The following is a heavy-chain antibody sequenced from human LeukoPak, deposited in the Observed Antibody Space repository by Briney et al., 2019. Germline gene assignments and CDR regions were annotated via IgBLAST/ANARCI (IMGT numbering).Heavy chain of an antibody. CDR1: GFTLGDHW. CDR3: TTEMDTAIYY. Sequence: PGGSLRLSCEAYGFTLGDHWMTWVRQAPGKGLEWVGRIRGKTDGGTTDYAAPVKGRFTISRDDSKNTLYLQMNSLRTEDTAVYYCTTEMDTAIYYWGQGTLVTVSS. J-gene: IGHJ4*02. V-gene: IGHV3-15*01. CDR2: IRGKTDGGTT. D-gene: IGHD5-18*01.